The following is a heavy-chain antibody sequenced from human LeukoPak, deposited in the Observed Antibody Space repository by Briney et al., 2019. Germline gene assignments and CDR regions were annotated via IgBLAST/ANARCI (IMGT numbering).Heavy chain of an antibody. D-gene: IGHD5-18*01. Sequence: SETLSLTCTVSGGSISSSSYYWGWIRQPPGKGLEWIGSIYYSGSTYYNPSLKSRVTISVDTSKNQFSLKLSSVTAADTAVHYCARGIDTAMSTGYFDLWGRGTLVTVSS. J-gene: IGHJ2*01. V-gene: IGHV4-39*07. CDR2: IYYSGST. CDR3: ARGIDTAMSTGYFDL. CDR1: GGSISSSSYY.